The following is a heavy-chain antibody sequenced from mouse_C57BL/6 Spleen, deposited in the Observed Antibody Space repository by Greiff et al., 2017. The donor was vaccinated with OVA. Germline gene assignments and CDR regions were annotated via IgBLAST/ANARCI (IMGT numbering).Heavy chain of an antibody. Sequence: QVQLQQSGAELVRPGASVTLSCKASGYTFTDYEMHWVKQTPVHGLEWIGAIDPETGGTAYNQKFKGKAILTADKSSSTAYMELRSLTSEDSAVYYCTRRLYYSNFSFDYWGQGTTLTVSS. CDR2: IDPETGGT. V-gene: IGHV1-15*01. CDR1: GYTFTDYE. D-gene: IGHD2-5*01. J-gene: IGHJ2*01. CDR3: TRRLYYSNFSFDY.